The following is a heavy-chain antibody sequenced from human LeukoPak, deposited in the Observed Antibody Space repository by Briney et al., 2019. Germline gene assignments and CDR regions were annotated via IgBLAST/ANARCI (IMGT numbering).Heavy chain of an antibody. Sequence: SETLSLTCAVSGGSLSGHYCNWIRQPPGKGLEWIGEINHSGTTNYDPSLRGRVAISVDTSNNQCSLRLTSVTAADTAVYYCARDLCSSFSCPLRYWGQGTQVTVSS. D-gene: IGHD6-6*01. CDR2: INHSGTT. CDR1: GGSLSGHY. J-gene: IGHJ4*02. V-gene: IGHV4-34*01. CDR3: ARDLCSSFSCPLRY.